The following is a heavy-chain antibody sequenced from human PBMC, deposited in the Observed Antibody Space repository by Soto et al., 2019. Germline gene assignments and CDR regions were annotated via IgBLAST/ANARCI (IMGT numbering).Heavy chain of an antibody. V-gene: IGHV3-48*01. CDR3: PSSPDTAMVWFYYYYYMDV. CDR1: GFTFSSYS. CDR2: ISSSSSTI. D-gene: IGHD5-18*01. Sequence: EVQLVESGGGLVQPGGSLRLSCAASGFTFSSYSMNWVRQAPGKGLEWVSYISSSSSTIYYADSVKGRFTISRDNAKNSLDLQMNSLRAEETAVYYCPSSPDTAMVWFYYYYYMDVWGKGTTVTVSS. J-gene: IGHJ6*03.